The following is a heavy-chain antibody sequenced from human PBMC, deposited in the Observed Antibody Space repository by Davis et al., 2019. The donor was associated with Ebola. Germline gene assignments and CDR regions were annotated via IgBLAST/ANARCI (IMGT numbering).Heavy chain of an antibody. Sequence: MPGGSLRLSCTVSGGSTSSYYWSWIRQPPGKGLEWIGYIYYSGSTNYNPSLKSRVTISVDTSKNQFSLKLSSVTAADTAVYYYARRSGTVGDWGQGTLVTVSS. V-gene: IGHV4-59*01. J-gene: IGHJ4*02. CDR1: GGSTSSYY. CDR3: ARRSGTVGD. CDR2: IYYSGST. D-gene: IGHD1-26*01.